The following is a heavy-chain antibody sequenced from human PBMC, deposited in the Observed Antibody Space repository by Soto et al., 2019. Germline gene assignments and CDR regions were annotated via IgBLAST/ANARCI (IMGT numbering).Heavy chain of an antibody. Sequence: SETLSLTFPFSGCSISSGGYYLGWVRQHPGKGLEWIGYIYYSGSTYYNPSLKSRVTISVDTSKNQFSLKLSSVTAADTAVYYCARLSEYSSSSVDYWGQGTLVTVSS. CDR1: GCSISSGGYY. J-gene: IGHJ4*02. CDR2: IYYSGST. V-gene: IGHV4-31*03. CDR3: ARLSEYSSSSVDY. D-gene: IGHD6-6*01.